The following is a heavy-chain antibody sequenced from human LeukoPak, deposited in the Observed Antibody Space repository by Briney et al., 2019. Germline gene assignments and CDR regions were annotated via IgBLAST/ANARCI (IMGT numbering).Heavy chain of an antibody. CDR2: INPNSGGT. Sequence: ASVKVSCKASGYTFTSYYMHWVRQAPGQGLEWMGWINPNSGGTNYAQKFQGRVTMTRDTSISTAYMELSRLRSDDTAVYCCARAQYSSSWYGSYYYYMDVWGKGTTVTVSS. D-gene: IGHD6-13*01. CDR1: GYTFTSYY. J-gene: IGHJ6*03. V-gene: IGHV1-2*02. CDR3: ARAQYSSSWYGSYYYYMDV.